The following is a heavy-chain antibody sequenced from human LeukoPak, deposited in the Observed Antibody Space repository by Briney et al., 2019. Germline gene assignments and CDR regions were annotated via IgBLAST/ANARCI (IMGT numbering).Heavy chain of an antibody. CDR3: ARAYSSSFLLDY. J-gene: IGHJ4*02. CDR1: GYSISSGYY. Sequence: PSETLSLTCTVSGYSISSGYYWGWIRQPPGKGLEWIGSIYHSGSTYYNPSLKSRVTISVDTSKNQFSLKLSSVTAADTAVYYCARAYSSSFLLDYWGQGTLVTVSS. CDR2: IYHSGST. D-gene: IGHD6-13*01. V-gene: IGHV4-38-2*02.